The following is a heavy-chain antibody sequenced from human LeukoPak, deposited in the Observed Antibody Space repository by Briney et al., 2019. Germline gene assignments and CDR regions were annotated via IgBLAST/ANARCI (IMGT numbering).Heavy chain of an antibody. J-gene: IGHJ3*02. CDR3: ARDLFPYYYDSSGDAFDI. D-gene: IGHD3-22*01. V-gene: IGHV3-7*01. Sequence: GGSLRLSCAASGFSISCFEMNWVRQAPGKGLEWVANIKQDGSEKYYVDSVKGRLTISRDNAKNSLYLQMNNLRAEDTAVYYCARDLFPYYYDSSGDAFDIWGQGTMVTVSS. CDR2: IKQDGSEK. CDR1: GFSISCFE.